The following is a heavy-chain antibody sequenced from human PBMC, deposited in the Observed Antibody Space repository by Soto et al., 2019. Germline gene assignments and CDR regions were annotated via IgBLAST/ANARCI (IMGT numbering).Heavy chain of an antibody. CDR3: ARARIVGVPKQRYYFDY. J-gene: IGHJ4*02. V-gene: IGHV4-31*03. CDR2: IYYSGST. CDR1: GGSISSGGYY. Sequence: PSETLSLTCTVSGGSISSGGYYWSWIRQHPGKGLEWIGYIYYSGSTYYNPSLKSRVTISVDTSKNQFSLKLSSVTAADTAVYYCARARIVGVPKQRYYFDYWGQGTLVTVSS. D-gene: IGHD1-26*01.